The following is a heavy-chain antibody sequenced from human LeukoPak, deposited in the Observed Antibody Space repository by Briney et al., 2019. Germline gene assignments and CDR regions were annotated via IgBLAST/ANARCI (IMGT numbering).Heavy chain of an antibody. CDR3: ARANYDTTGYYFPEYFQH. D-gene: IGHD3-22*01. J-gene: IGHJ1*01. V-gene: IGHV1-18*01. CDR2: ISVYNGNT. Sequence: GASVKVSCTASGYTFTNYGISWVRQAPGQGLGWMGWISVYNGNTNYAQKLQGRVTMTTDTSTSTAYMELRSLRSDDTAVYYCARANYDTTGYYFPEYFQHWGRAPWSPSPQ. CDR1: GYTFTNYG.